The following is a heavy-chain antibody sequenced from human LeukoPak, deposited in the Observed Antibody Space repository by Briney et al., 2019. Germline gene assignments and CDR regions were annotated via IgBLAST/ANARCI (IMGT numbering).Heavy chain of an antibody. CDR2: IYSSGST. J-gene: IGHJ5*02. Sequence: PSETLSLTCTVSTGSISGYYWSWIRQPPGKQLEWIGYIYSSGSTSYNPSLRSRVTMSVDTSKNQFSLNLRSVTAADTAVYYCARSPPEYSSSSEVGWFAPWGQGTLVTVSS. CDR3: ARSPPEYSSSSEVGWFAP. V-gene: IGHV4-4*09. CDR1: TGSISGYY. D-gene: IGHD6-6*01.